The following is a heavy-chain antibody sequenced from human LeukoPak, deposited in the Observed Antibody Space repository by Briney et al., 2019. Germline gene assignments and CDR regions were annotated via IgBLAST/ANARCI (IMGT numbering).Heavy chain of an antibody. CDR3: ARARDDSIGSRWFDP. CDR1: GYTFTSYH. Sequence: ASVKVSCKASGYTFTSYHMHWVRQAAGQGLEWMGTIKPSGGSTTYAQKFQGRVTMTWDTSTSTVYMELSSLRSEDTAVYYCARARDDSIGSRWFDPWAREPWSPSPQ. CDR2: IKPSGGST. D-gene: IGHD3-22*01. J-gene: IGHJ5*02. V-gene: IGHV1-46*01.